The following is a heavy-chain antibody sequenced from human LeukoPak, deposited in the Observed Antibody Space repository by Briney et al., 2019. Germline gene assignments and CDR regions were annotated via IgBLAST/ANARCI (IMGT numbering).Heavy chain of an antibody. CDR3: ATDPFAATPFDY. Sequence: ASVKVSCKVSGYTLTELSMHWVRQAPGKGLEWMGGFDPEDGETIYAQKFQGRVTMTEDTSTDTAYMELSSLRSEDTAVYYCATDPFAATPFDYWGQGTLVTVSS. CDR1: GYTLTELS. D-gene: IGHD1-26*01. V-gene: IGHV1-24*01. CDR2: FDPEDGET. J-gene: IGHJ4*02.